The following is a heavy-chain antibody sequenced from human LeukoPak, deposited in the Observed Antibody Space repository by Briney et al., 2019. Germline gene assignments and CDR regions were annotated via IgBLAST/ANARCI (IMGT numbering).Heavy chain of an antibody. Sequence: ASVKVSCKASGYTFTGYYMHWVRQAPGQGLEWMGWINPNSGGTNYAQKFQGRVTMTRDTSISTAYMELSRLRSDDTAVYYCARAAIAVVPAVVDYWGQGTLVTVSS. CDR2: INPNSGGT. D-gene: IGHD2-2*01. V-gene: IGHV1-2*02. CDR3: ARAAIAVVPAVVDY. CDR1: GYTFTGYY. J-gene: IGHJ4*02.